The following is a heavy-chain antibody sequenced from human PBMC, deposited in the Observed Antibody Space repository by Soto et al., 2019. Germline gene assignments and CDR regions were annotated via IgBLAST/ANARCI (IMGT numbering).Heavy chain of an antibody. CDR3: ASVRPRADAGFTP. D-gene: IGHD2-2*01. V-gene: IGHV1-18*01. CDR2: ISPYTDDP. Sequence: QGQLVQSGVEVKKPGASVKVYCSASGNTFTNVGVPWVRQAPGQGLEWMGWISPYTDDPRSAQKFKGRINMTIDTSTSTAYWALRSLSSNETDVYYGASVRPRADAGFTPWGQGPLFTVPS. CDR1: GNTFTNVG. J-gene: IGHJ5*02.